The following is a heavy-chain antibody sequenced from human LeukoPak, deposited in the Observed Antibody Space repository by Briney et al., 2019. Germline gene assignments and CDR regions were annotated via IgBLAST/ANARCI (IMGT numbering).Heavy chain of an antibody. V-gene: IGHV1-8*01. Sequence: ASVKVSCKASGYTFTNYDIYWVRQATGQGPEWLGWMNPKSGNTGYAQKFQGRVTMTRNTSISTAYMELSSLRSDDTAVYYCARDQDIVVVVAALRQREMGGFDPWGQGTLVIVSS. CDR1: GYTFTNYD. D-gene: IGHD2-15*01. CDR3: ARDQDIVVVVAALRQREMGGFDP. J-gene: IGHJ5*02. CDR2: MNPKSGNT.